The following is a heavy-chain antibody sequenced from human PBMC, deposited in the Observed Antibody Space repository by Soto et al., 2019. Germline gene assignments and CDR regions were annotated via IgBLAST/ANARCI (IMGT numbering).Heavy chain of an antibody. CDR1: GFTLNVYG. D-gene: IGHD2-2*02. CDR2: LWYDGIRQ. V-gene: IGHV3-33*01. J-gene: IGHJ4*02. Sequence: QVQPVESGGGVVQSGRSLTPSCAASGFTLNVYGVHWVRQAPGKGLEWVALLWYDGIRQNYADSVRGRFTISRDSSTNTVYLQMNSLRVEDTAVYFCVRENTPPFLDSWGQGTLVTVTS. CDR3: VRENTPPFLDS.